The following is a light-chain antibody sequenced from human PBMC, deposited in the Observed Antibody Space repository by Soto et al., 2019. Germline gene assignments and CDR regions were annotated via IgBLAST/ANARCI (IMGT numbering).Light chain of an antibody. CDR1: QSINIY. CDR2: GAS. J-gene: IGKJ2*01. V-gene: IGKV1-39*01. CDR3: QQSYRSPYT. Sequence: IQMTQSPSSLSASVGDSVTVTCRASQSINIYLNWYQQKPGKAPTLLIYGASSLQCGVPSRFTGGGSRTDFTLTISSLQPEDFATYSCQQSYRSPYTFGQGTKLEIK.